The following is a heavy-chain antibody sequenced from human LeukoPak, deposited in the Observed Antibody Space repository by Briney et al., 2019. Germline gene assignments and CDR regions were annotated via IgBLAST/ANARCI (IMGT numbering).Heavy chain of an antibody. CDR2: IYCSGST. D-gene: IGHD6-19*01. V-gene: IGHV4-59*01. CDR1: GGSISTYY. Sequence: SETLSLTCTVSGGSISTYYWSWIRQPPGKGLEWIGYIYCSGSTNYNPSLKSRVTISVDTSKNQFSLRLSSVTAADTAVYYCARGPLWLVDWGQGTLVTVSS. CDR3: ARGPLWLVD. J-gene: IGHJ4*02.